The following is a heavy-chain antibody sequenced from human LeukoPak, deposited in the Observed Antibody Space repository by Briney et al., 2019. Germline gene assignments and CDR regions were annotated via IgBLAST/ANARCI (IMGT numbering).Heavy chain of an antibody. J-gene: IGHJ4*02. CDR3: ARTESGSRFDY. CDR1: GISLSTSGMR. CDR2: IDWDDDK. V-gene: IGHV2-70*04. Sequence: SGPALVKPTQTLTLTCTLSGISLSTSGMRVSWIRQPPGEALEWLARIDWDDDKFYSTSLKTRLTISKDTSKNQVVLTMTNVDPVDTATYYCARTESGSRFDYWGQGTLVTVSS. D-gene: IGHD1-26*01.